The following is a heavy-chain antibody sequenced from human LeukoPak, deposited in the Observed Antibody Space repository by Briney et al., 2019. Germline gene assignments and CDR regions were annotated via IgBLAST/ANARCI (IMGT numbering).Heavy chain of an antibody. V-gene: IGHV1-2*02. CDR1: GYTFTGYY. D-gene: IGHD3-22*01. Sequence: GASVKVSCKTSGYTFTGYYMHWVRQAPRQGLEWMGWINPNTGGTNYAQKFQGRVTMTSDTSISTAYMELSSLRSDDTAVYYCARAPMIVVVFPPRLDFWGQGTLVTVSS. J-gene: IGHJ4*02. CDR2: INPNTGGT. CDR3: ARAPMIVVVFPPRLDF.